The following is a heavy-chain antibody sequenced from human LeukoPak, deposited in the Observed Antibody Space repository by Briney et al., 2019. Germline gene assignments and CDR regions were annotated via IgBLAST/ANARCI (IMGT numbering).Heavy chain of an antibody. CDR1: GFTFSSYG. CDR2: ISGSGGST. D-gene: IGHD3-22*01. Sequence: GGSLRLSCAASGFTFSSYGMSWVRQAPGKGLEWVSSISGSGGSTYYTDSVKGRFTISRDNSKNTLCLQMNSLRAEDTAVYYCARVPAYYYDSSGYAGVDYWGQGTLVTVSS. J-gene: IGHJ4*02. CDR3: ARVPAYYYDSSGYAGVDY. V-gene: IGHV3-23*01.